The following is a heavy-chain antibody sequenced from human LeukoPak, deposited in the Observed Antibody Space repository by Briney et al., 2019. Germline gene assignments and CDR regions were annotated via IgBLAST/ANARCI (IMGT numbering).Heavy chain of an antibody. Sequence: PGGSLRLSCAASGFTFSSHAMSWVRQAPGKGLEWVSAISGSAGSTYYADSVKGRFTISRDNSKNTLYLQMNSQRAEDTAVYYCATAKASGFYFDYWGQGTLVTVSS. V-gene: IGHV3-23*01. D-gene: IGHD6-19*01. J-gene: IGHJ4*02. CDR3: ATAKASGFYFDY. CDR1: GFTFSSHA. CDR2: ISGSAGST.